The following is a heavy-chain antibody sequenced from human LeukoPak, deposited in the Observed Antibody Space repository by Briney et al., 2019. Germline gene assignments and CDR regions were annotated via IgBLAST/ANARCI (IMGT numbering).Heavy chain of an antibody. CDR1: GGSLSSYY. CDR2: IYDSGST. V-gene: IGHV4-59*08. D-gene: IGHD4-23*01. CDR3: ARAGQTTVVTPSSDYLDWYFDL. J-gene: IGHJ2*01. Sequence: PSETLSLTCTVSGGSLSSYYWSWIRQPPGKGLEWIGYIYDSGSTNYNPSLKSRVTISVDTSKNQFSLKLSSVTAADTAVYYCARAGQTTVVTPSSDYLDWYFDLWGRGTLVTVSS.